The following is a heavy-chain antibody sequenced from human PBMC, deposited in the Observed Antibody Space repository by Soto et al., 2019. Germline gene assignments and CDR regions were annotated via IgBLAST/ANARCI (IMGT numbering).Heavy chain of an antibody. D-gene: IGHD6-13*01. Sequence: QVQLHESGPGLVKPSETLSLTCSVSGGSLSHHYWSWIRQSPGKGLEWIGYICFSGNTKYNPSLESPITISVDMSKKHFSLMIRSVADADTAVYYCARESGYSTRWEQLDGYYYHDVDVWGIGTTLSVSS. CDR1: GGSLSHHY. V-gene: IGHV4-59*11. CDR3: ARESGYSTRWEQLDGYYYHDVDV. J-gene: IGHJ6*03. CDR2: ICFSGNT.